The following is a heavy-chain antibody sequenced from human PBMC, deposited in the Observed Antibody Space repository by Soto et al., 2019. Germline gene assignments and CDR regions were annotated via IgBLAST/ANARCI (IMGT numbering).Heavy chain of an antibody. CDR3: ARDTVTIFAVQFPLDP. D-gene: IGHD3-3*01. J-gene: IGHJ5*02. CDR2: ISAYDGNT. CDR1: GYTFTSYG. Sequence: ASVKVSCKASGYTFTSYGISWLRQAPGQGLEWMGWISAYDGNTNYAQKLQGRGTMTTDTSTSTAYMELRSLRSDDTAVYYCARDTVTIFAVQFPLDPWGEGPLVTVSS. V-gene: IGHV1-18*01.